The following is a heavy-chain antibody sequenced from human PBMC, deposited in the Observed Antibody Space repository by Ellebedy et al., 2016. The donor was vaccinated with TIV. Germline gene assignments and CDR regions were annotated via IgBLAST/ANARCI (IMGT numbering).Heavy chain of an antibody. CDR3: AREGPSEIAVAGRGYFDY. J-gene: IGHJ4*02. CDR1: GYTFTSYY. D-gene: IGHD6-19*01. CDR2: INPSGGST. Sequence: AASMKVSCKASGYTFTSYYMHLVRQAPGQGLEWMGIINPSGGSTSYTQKFQGRVTMTRDTSTSTVYMELSSLRSEETAVYYCAREGPSEIAVAGRGYFDYWGQGTLVTVSS. V-gene: IGHV1-46*01.